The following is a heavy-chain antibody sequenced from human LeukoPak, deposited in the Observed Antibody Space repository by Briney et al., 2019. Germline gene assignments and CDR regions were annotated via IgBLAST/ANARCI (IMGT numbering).Heavy chain of an antibody. CDR2: ISGSGGST. D-gene: IGHD4-17*01. Sequence: GGSLRLSCAVSGFTFSSYAMSWVRQAPGKGLEWVSAISGSGGSTYYADSVKGRFTISRDNSKNTLYLQMNSLRAEDTAVYYCANPGTVTPRNVDYWGQGTLVTVSS. V-gene: IGHV3-23*01. CDR3: ANPGTVTPRNVDY. J-gene: IGHJ4*02. CDR1: GFTFSSYA.